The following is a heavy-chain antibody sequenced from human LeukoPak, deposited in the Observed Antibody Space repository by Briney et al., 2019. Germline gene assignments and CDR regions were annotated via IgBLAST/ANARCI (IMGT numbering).Heavy chain of an antibody. CDR2: INHSGST. Sequence: PSETLSLTCAVYGGSFSGYYWSWIRQPPGKGLEWIGEINHSGSTNYNPSLKSRVTISVDTSKNQFSLKLSSVTAADTAVYYCARGIRHSSGWPLRYWGQGTLVTVSS. D-gene: IGHD6-19*01. CDR3: ARGIRHSSGWPLRY. J-gene: IGHJ4*02. CDR1: GGSFSGYY. V-gene: IGHV4-34*01.